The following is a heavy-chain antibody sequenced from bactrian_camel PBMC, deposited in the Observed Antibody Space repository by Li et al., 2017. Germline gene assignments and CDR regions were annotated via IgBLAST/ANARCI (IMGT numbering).Heavy chain of an antibody. CDR3: AARWPSTANCDSDLHEYNY. CDR2: IIKDGSVT. Sequence: HVQLVESGGGLVQPGGSLRLSCVATGFTFSSNWMYWVRRAPGKGLEWVSSIIKDGSVTYYADSVKDRFTISRDGARNTLYLQMNSLKPEDTAIYFCAARWPSTANCDSDLHEYNYWGQGTQVTVS. J-gene: IGHJ4*01. V-gene: IGHV3S6*01. CDR1: GFTFSSNW. D-gene: IGHD3*01.